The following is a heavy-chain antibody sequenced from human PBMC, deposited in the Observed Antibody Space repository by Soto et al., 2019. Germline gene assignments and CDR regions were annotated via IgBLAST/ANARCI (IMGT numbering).Heavy chain of an antibody. CDR1: GFTFSAFG. Sequence: EVQLLESGGGLVQPGGSLRLSCAASGFTFSAFGMTWVRQAPGKGLEWVSSIGSRGTTTYYADSVKGRFTISRDNSKNTLFLQTNSLRVEDTAVYYCAKLITGTTSYWGQGTLVTVSS. CDR3: AKLITGTTSY. V-gene: IGHV3-23*01. D-gene: IGHD1-7*01. J-gene: IGHJ4*02. CDR2: IGSRGTTT.